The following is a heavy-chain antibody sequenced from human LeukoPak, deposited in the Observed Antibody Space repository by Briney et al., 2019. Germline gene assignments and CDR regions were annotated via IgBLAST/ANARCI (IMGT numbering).Heavy chain of an antibody. CDR2: IYPGDSNT. D-gene: IGHD2-2*01. V-gene: IGHV5-51*01. Sequence: GESLKISCKGSEYSFTSYWIAWVRQMPGKGLEWMAVIYPGDSNTIYSPSFEGQVTISADKSISTAYLQWSSLKASDTAMYYCARPPWDCSSSSCYFDYWGQGTLVTVSS. CDR1: EYSFTSYW. J-gene: IGHJ4*02. CDR3: ARPPWDCSSSSCYFDY.